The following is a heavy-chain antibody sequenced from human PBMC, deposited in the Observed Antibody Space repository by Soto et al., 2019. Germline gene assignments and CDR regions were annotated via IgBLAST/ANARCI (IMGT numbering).Heavy chain of an antibody. CDR3: ARAAYYYDSSGYRRNWFDP. V-gene: IGHV4-34*01. J-gene: IGHJ5*02. CDR1: GGSFSGYY. Sequence: SETLSLTCAVYGGSFSGYYWSWIRQPPGKGLEWIWEINHSGSTNYNPSLKSRVTISVDTSKNQFSLKLSSVTAADTAVYYCARAAYYYDSSGYRRNWFDPWGQGTLVTVSS. CDR2: INHSGST. D-gene: IGHD3-22*01.